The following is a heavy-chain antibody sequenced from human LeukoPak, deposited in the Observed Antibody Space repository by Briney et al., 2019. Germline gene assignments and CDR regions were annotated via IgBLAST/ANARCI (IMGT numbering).Heavy chain of an antibody. Sequence: GGSLRLSCAASGFTFSSYSMNWVRQAPGKGLEWVSYISSGSSTIYYADSVKGRFTISRDNAKNSLYLQMNSLRAEDTAVYYCARGTDTLGYCSGGRCYYYYYMAVWGKGTTVTVSS. CDR3: ARGTDTLGYCSGGRCYYYYYMAV. CDR1: GFTFSSYS. D-gene: IGHD2-15*01. V-gene: IGHV3-48*01. CDR2: ISSGSSTI. J-gene: IGHJ6*03.